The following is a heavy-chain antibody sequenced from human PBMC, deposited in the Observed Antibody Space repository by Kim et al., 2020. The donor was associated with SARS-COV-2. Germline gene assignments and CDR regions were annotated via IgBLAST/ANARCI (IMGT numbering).Heavy chain of an antibody. CDR1: GGSISSYY. D-gene: IGHD3-3*01. CDR2: IYYSGST. CDR3: ARDLTRWDDFWSGYYTGYNAFDI. V-gene: IGHV4-59*01. Sequence: SETLSLTCTVSGGSISSYYWSWIRQPPGKGLEWIGYIYYSGSTNYNPSLKSRVTISVDTSKNQFSLKLSSVTAADTAVYYCARDLTRWDDFWSGYYTGYNAFDIWGQGTMVTVSS. J-gene: IGHJ3*02.